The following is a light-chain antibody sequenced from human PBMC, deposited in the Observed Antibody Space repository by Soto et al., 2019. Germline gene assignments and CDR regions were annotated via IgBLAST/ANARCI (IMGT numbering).Light chain of an antibody. CDR3: HRHETYPLA. Sequence: TQMTQSPSTLSASVGDSVSITCRASRDIGTWLAWFQQKPGRAPNLLIYRASTLARGVPSRFSGSGSGTEFPLTISSLQPDGFATYYCHRHETYPLAFGGGTKVDI. CDR2: RAS. CDR1: RDIGTW. J-gene: IGKJ4*01. V-gene: IGKV1-5*03.